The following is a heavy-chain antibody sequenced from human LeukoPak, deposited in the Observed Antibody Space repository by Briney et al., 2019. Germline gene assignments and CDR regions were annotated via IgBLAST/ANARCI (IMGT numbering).Heavy chain of an antibody. Sequence: GGSLRLSCAASGFTFSNYAMSWVRQAPGKGLEWVSAILGSGGSTYYADSVKGRFTVSRDNSKCTLYLQMNSLRAEDTALYYCAKWGDYDVLTGYYAPDYWGQGTLVTVSS. V-gene: IGHV3-23*01. CDR3: AKWGDYDVLTGYYAPDY. D-gene: IGHD3-9*01. CDR1: GFTFSNYA. J-gene: IGHJ4*02. CDR2: ILGSGGST.